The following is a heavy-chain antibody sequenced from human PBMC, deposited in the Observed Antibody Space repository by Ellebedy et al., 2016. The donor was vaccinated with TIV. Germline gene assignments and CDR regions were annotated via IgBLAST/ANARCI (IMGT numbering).Heavy chain of an antibody. D-gene: IGHD2-21*02. Sequence: ASVKVSCXVSGYTLTELSMHWVRQAPGKGLEWMGGFDPEDGETIYAQKFQGRVTMTEDTSTDTAYMELSSLRSEDTAVYYCARGGGDCGGDCYSTDYYYYYGMDVWGQGTTVTVSS. J-gene: IGHJ6*02. CDR2: FDPEDGET. CDR3: ARGGGDCGGDCYSTDYYYYYGMDV. CDR1: GYTLTELS. V-gene: IGHV1-24*01.